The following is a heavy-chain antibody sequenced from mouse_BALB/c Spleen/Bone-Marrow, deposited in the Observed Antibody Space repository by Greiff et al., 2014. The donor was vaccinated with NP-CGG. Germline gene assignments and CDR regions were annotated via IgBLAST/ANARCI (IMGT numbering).Heavy chain of an antibody. Sequence: VQLKESGGGLVKPGGSLKLSCAASGFTFSSYAMSWVRQTPEKRLEWVATISSGGSYTYYPDSVKGRFTISRDNAKNTLYLRMSSLRSEDTAMYYCARPHYYGSSWFAYWGQGTLVTVSA. CDR3: ARPHYYGSSWFAY. J-gene: IGHJ3*01. CDR2: ISSGGSYT. CDR1: GFTFSSYA. D-gene: IGHD1-1*01. V-gene: IGHV5-9-3*01.